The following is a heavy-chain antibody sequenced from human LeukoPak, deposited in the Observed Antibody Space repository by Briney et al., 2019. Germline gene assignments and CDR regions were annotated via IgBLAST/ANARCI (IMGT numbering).Heavy chain of an antibody. CDR2: IGASGADT. CDR1: GFTFSTYA. Sequence: TGGSLRLSCTASGFTFSTYAMTWVRQAPGKGLDWVSGIGASGADTYYADSAKGRFTVSRDNSKNTLYLQMSSLRADDTAVYFCAKLPRDSSGYYLGAFDGWGQGTTVTVSS. D-gene: IGHD3-22*01. CDR3: AKLPRDSSGYYLGAFDG. V-gene: IGHV3-23*01. J-gene: IGHJ3*01.